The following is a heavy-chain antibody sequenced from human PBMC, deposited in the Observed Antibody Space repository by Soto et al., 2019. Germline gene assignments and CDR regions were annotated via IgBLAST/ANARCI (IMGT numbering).Heavy chain of an antibody. D-gene: IGHD3-16*01. V-gene: IGHV3-30*18. CDR3: VKGGAFDIIKITA. CDR2: ISYDGSST. CDR1: GFSFSSHG. J-gene: IGHJ5*02. Sequence: QVQLVESGGGVVQPGRSLRLSCAASGFSFSSHGMHWVRQAPGKGLEWVAVISYDGSSTYYGDSVKGRFTISRDNSKNPLALQINSLRGEDTAVYYCVKGGAFDIIKITAWGQGTLVTVSS.